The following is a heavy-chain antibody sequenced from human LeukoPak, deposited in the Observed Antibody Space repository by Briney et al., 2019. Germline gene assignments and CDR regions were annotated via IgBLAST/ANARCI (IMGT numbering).Heavy chain of an antibody. CDR2: ISSSGSTI. J-gene: IGHJ3*02. CDR3: ARSGGYYDSSGHRAFDI. V-gene: IGHV3-11*04. D-gene: IGHD3-22*01. CDR1: GFTFSDYY. Sequence: GGSLRLSCAASGFTFSDYYMSWIRQAPGKGLEWVSYISSSGSTIYYADSVKGRFTISRDNSKNTLYLQMNSLRAEDTAVYYCARSGGYYDSSGHRAFDIWGQGTMVTVSS.